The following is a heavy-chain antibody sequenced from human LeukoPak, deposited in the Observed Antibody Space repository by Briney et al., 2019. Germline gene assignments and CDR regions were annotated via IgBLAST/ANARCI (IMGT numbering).Heavy chain of an antibody. V-gene: IGHV4-59*05. D-gene: IGHD3/OR15-3a*01. CDR3: ARQTGSGLFILP. CDR1: GGSISSYY. CDR2: IYYSGNT. Sequence: SETLSLTCTVSGGSISSYYWSWIRQPAGKGLEWIGSIYYSGNTYYNASLKSQVSISIDTSKNQFSLKLTSVTAADTAVYYCARQTGSGLFILPGGQGTLVTVSS. J-gene: IGHJ4*02.